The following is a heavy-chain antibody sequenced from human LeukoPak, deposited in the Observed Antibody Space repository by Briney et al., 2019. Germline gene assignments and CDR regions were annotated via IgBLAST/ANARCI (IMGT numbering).Heavy chain of an antibody. D-gene: IGHD4-11*01. V-gene: IGHV1-46*01. CDR1: GYTFTSYY. Sequence: ASVKVSCKASGYTFTSYYMHWVRQAPGQGLEWMGIINPSGGSTSYAQKFQGRVTMTRDMSTSTVYMELSSLRSEDTAVYYCARVPHDYSNYGYFDYWGQGTLVTVSS. CDR2: INPSGGST. CDR3: ARVPHDYSNYGYFDY. J-gene: IGHJ4*02.